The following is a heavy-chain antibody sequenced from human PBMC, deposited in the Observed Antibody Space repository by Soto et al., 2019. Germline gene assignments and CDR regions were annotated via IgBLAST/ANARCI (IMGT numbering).Heavy chain of an antibody. Sequence: QVQLVQSGAEVKKPGASVKVSCKASGYTFTSYAMHWVRQAPGQRLEWMGWINAGNGNTKYSQKFQGRVTITRDTSARTVYMELSSRRSEDTAVYYCPRALGVVTDDYWGQGTLVTVSA. V-gene: IGHV1-3*01. CDR3: PRALGVVTDDY. J-gene: IGHJ4*02. CDR1: GYTFTSYA. CDR2: INAGNGNT. D-gene: IGHD2-15*01.